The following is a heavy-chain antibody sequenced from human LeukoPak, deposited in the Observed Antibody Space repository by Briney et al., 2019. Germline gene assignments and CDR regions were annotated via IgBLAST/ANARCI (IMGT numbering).Heavy chain of an antibody. V-gene: IGHV1-2*06. CDR3: ATDLGYYYYGMDV. CDR1: GYTFTGYY. J-gene: IGHJ6*02. CDR2: INPNSGGT. Sequence: ASVKVSCKASGYTFTGYYMHWVRQAPGQGLEWMGRINPNSGGTNYAQKCQGRVTMTRDTSISTAYMELSRLRSDDTAVYYCATDLGYYYYGMDVWGQGTTVTVSS.